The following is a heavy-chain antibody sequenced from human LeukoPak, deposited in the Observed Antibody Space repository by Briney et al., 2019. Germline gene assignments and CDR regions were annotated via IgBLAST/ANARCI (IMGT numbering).Heavy chain of an antibody. CDR3: ARQHSSSSLYYYYYYYMDV. D-gene: IGHD6-6*01. Sequence: PSETLSLTCTVSGGSISSSSYYWGWIRQPPGKGVEWIGSIYYSGSTYYNPSLKSRVTKSVDTSKNQFSLKLSSVTAADTAVYYCARQHSSSSLYYYYYYYMDVWGKGTTVTVSS. CDR2: IYYSGST. J-gene: IGHJ6*03. V-gene: IGHV4-39*01. CDR1: GGSISSSSYY.